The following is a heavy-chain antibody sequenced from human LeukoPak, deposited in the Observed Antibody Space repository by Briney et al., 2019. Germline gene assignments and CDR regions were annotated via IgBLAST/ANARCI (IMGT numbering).Heavy chain of an antibody. CDR1: GFTFDDYG. CDR2: INWNGVST. J-gene: IGHJ4*02. V-gene: IGHV3-20*04. Sequence: SGGSLRLSCAASGFTFDDYGMSGVRQAPGKGLERVSGINWNGVSTDYADSVKGRFTISRDNAKSSLYLQMNSLRAEDMALYYCARSPVRYSGYDDYWGQGTLVTVSS. CDR3: ARSPVRYSGYDDY. D-gene: IGHD5-12*01.